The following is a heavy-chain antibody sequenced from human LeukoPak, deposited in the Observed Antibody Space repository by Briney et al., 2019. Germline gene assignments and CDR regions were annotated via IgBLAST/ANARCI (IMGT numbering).Heavy chain of an antibody. CDR1: GFTFSDYW. CDR3: ARIGYSSSCFDC. J-gene: IGHJ4*02. CDR2: IKQDGSEK. D-gene: IGHD6-13*01. V-gene: IGHV3-7*01. Sequence: GGSLRLSCAASGFTFSDYWMSWVRQAPGKGLEWVANIKQDGSEKDYVDSMKGRFTISRDNAKNSLYLQMNSLRAEDTAVYYCARIGYSSSCFDCWGQGTLVTVSS.